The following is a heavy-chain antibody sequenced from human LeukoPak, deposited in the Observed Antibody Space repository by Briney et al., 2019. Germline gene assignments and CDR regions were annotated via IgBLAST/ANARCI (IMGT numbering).Heavy chain of an antibody. CDR3: EVAYYYDSSGYLYYFDY. J-gene: IGHJ4*02. V-gene: IGHV1-18*01. CDR1: GYTFTSYG. Sequence: ASVKVSCKASGYTFTSYGISWVRQAPGQGLEWMGWISAYNGNTNYAQKLQGRVTMTTDTSTSTAYMELSRLRSDDTAVYYCEVAYYYDSSGYLYYFDYWGQGTLVTVSS. D-gene: IGHD3-22*01. CDR2: ISAYNGNT.